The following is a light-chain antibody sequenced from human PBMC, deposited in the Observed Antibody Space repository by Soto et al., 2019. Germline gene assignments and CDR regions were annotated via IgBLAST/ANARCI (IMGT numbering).Light chain of an antibody. V-gene: IGLV6-57*04. CDR3: QSYDASNQDV. J-gene: IGLJ2*01. CDR2: ADN. Sequence: FMLTQPHSVSESPGKTVTISCTRSSGSIASNYVQWYQQRPDSAPAIVIYADNQRPSGVPDRFSGSIDRSSNSASLIIAGLKTEDEADYYSQSYDASNQDVFGGGTKLTVL. CDR1: SGSIASNY.